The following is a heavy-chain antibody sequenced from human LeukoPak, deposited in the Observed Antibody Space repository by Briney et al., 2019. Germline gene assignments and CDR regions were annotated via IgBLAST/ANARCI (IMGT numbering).Heavy chain of an antibody. D-gene: IGHD6-19*01. J-gene: IGHJ5*02. CDR2: INPSGGST. V-gene: IGHV1-46*01. CDR3: ARDSLRTAIAMAGGNWFDP. Sequence: ASVKVSCKASGHTFTGYHMHWVRQAPGQGLEWMGIINPSGGSTTYAEKFQGRVTMTRDTSTSTVYMELSSLRSEDTAVYYCARDSLRTAIAMAGGNWFDPWGQGTLVTVSS. CDR1: GHTFTGYH.